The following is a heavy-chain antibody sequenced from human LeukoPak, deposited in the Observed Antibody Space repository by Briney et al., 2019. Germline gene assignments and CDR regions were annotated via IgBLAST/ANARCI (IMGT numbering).Heavy chain of an antibody. CDR2: IYYSGST. CDR3: ARMRGHIVVVPAARLPDY. D-gene: IGHD2-2*01. CDR1: GGSISSSSYY. V-gene: IGHV4-39*01. Sequence: SETLSLTCTVSGGSISSSSYYWGWIRQPPGKGLEWIGSIYYSGSTYYNPSLKSRVTISVDTSKNQFSLKLSSVTAADTALYYCARMRGHIVVVPAARLPDYWGQGTLVTVSS. J-gene: IGHJ4*02.